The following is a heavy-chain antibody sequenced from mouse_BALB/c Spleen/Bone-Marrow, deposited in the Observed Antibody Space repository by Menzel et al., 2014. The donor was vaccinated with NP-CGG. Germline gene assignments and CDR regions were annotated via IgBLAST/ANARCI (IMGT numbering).Heavy chain of an antibody. D-gene: IGHD5-1-1*01. CDR2: INPYNDGT. J-gene: IGHJ4*01. CDR1: GYTFTSYV. CDR3: ARWRYPYAMDY. V-gene: IGHV1-14*01. Sequence: VQLKESGPELVKPGASVKMSCKASGYTFTSYVMHWVKQKPGQGLEWIGYINPYNDGTKYNEKSKGKATLTSDKSSSTAYMELSSPTSEDSAVYYCARWRYPYAMDYWGQGTSVTVSS.